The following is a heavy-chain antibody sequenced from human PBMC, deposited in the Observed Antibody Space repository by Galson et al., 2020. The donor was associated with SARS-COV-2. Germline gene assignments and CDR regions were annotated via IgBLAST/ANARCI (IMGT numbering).Heavy chain of an antibody. V-gene: IGHV3-49*03. CDR1: GFTFGDYA. CDR2: IRSKAYGGTT. CDR3: TRDVWGDFDY. J-gene: IGHJ4*02. Sequence: GESLKISCTASGFTFGDYAMSWFRQAPGKGLEWVGFIRSKAYGGTTEYAASVKGRFTISRDDSKSIAYLQMNSLKTEDTAVYYCTRDVWGDFDYWGQGTLVTVSS. D-gene: IGHD3-16*01.